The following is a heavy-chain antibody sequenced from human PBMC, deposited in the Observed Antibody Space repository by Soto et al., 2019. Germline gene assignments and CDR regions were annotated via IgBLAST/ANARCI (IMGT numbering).Heavy chain of an antibody. Sequence: QVQLVQSGAEVKKPGSSVKVSCKASGGTFSSYAISLVRQAPGQGLEWMGGVIPIFGTANYAQKFQGRVTITADESTSTAYMELSSLRSDDTAVYYCARLIWTGYNGNFDYWGQGTLVTVSS. D-gene: IGHD1-1*01. CDR1: GGTFSSYA. J-gene: IGHJ4*02. CDR2: VIPIFGTA. CDR3: ARLIWTGYNGNFDY. V-gene: IGHV1-69*01.